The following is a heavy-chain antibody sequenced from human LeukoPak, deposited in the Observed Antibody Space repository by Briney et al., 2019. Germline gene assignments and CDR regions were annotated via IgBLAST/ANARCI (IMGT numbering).Heavy chain of an antibody. CDR1: GFTFSSYA. CDR2: ISGSGGST. CDR3: AKGSMARGAPNEY. D-gene: IGHD3-10*01. J-gene: IGHJ4*02. V-gene: IGHV3-23*01. Sequence: GGSLRLSCAASGFTFSSYAMSWVRQAPGKGLEWVSAISGSGGSTYYADSVKGRFTISRDNSKNTLYLQMNSLRAADTAVYYCAKGSMARGAPNEYWGQGTLVTVST.